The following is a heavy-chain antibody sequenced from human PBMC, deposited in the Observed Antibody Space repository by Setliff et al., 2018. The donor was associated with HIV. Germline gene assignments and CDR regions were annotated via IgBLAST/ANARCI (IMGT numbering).Heavy chain of an antibody. Sequence: GASVKVSCKASNYTLINYGVRWVRQAPGQGLEWMGWIGSYSGYTIYAQKFQDRLTMTMDTSTTKAYMELSGLKTGDTAVYYCASGKGVRGVIIRGGLDVWGKGTTVTVSS. J-gene: IGHJ6*04. CDR1: NYTLINYG. D-gene: IGHD3-10*01. V-gene: IGHV1-18*01. CDR3: ASGKGVRGVIIRGGLDV. CDR2: IGSYSGYT.